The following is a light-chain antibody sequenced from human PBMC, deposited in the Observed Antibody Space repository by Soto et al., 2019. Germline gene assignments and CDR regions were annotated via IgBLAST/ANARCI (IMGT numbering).Light chain of an antibody. CDR2: RAS. J-gene: IGKJ2*01. CDR3: QQYGRFLT. CDR1: QTIETA. V-gene: IGKV1-5*03. Sequence: DIQMTQSPSTLSASVGDRVTITCRASQTIETALAWYQQKPGKAPNLLIYRASNLESGVPSRFSGSGSGTEFTLAISSLQPDDFATYYCQQYGRFLTFGQGTKLELK.